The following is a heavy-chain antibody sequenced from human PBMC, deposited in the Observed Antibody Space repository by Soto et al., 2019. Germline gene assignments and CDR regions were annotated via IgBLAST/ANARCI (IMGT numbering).Heavy chain of an antibody. Sequence: GGSLRLSCAASGFTFSSYAMSWVRQAPGKGLEWVSAISGSGGSTYYADSVKGRFTISRDNSKNTLYLQMNSLRAEDTAVYYCAKGESLKWGSYPLDAFDIWGQGTMVTVSS. CDR2: ISGSGGST. CDR3: AKGESLKWGSYPLDAFDI. J-gene: IGHJ3*02. CDR1: GFTFSSYA. D-gene: IGHD3-16*02. V-gene: IGHV3-23*01.